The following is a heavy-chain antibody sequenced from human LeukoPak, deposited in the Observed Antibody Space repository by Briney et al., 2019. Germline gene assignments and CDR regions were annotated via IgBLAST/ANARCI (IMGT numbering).Heavy chain of an antibody. J-gene: IGHJ3*02. CDR2: ISGSGGST. Sequence: GGSLRLSCAASGFTFSSYAMSWVRQAPGKGLEWVSAISGSGGSTYDADSVKGRFTISRDNSKNTLYLQMNSLRAEDTALYYCARTPSGDSSGYFTDALNIWGQGTMVTVSS. D-gene: IGHD3-22*01. CDR3: ARTPSGDSSGYFTDALNI. CDR1: GFTFSSYA. V-gene: IGHV3-23*01.